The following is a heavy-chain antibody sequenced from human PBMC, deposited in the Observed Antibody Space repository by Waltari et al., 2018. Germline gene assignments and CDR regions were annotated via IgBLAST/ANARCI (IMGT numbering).Heavy chain of an antibody. CDR1: GGSISSSSYY. CDR3: ARQGGSLYYFDY. CDR2: NYYSGST. D-gene: IGHD1-26*01. V-gene: IGHV4-39*01. J-gene: IGHJ4*02. Sequence: QLQLQESGPGLVKPSETLSLTCTVSGGSISSSSYYWGWIRQPPGKGLEWIGSNYYSGSTDYNPSLKSRFTISVDTSKNQFSLKLSSVTAADTAVYYCARQGGSLYYFDYWGQGTLVTVSS.